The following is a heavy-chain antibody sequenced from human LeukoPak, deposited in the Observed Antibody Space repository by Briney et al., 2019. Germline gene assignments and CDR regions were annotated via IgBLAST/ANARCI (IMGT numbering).Heavy chain of an antibody. V-gene: IGHV3-64*04. CDR2: ISSNGGST. J-gene: IGHJ5*02. CDR3: ARDEAGNWFDP. Sequence: GGSLRLSCSASGFTFSSYAMHWVRQAPGKGLEYVSAISSNGGSTYYADSVKGRFTISRDNSKNTLYLQMNSLRAEDTAVYYCARDEAGNWFDPWGQGTLVTVSS. CDR1: GFTFSSYA. D-gene: IGHD6-19*01.